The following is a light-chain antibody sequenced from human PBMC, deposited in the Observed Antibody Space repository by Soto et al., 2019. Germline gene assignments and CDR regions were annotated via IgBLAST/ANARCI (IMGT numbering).Light chain of an antibody. Sequence: EIVLTQSPTILSVSPGERATLSCRTNQTVSTYVAWYQQKPGQAPRLLIYGASNRATGIPDRFSGSGSGTDFTLTISRLEPEDFAVYYCQQYGSSLGVTFGGGTKVDIK. CDR3: QQYGSSLGVT. V-gene: IGKV3-20*01. J-gene: IGKJ4*01. CDR1: QTVSTY. CDR2: GAS.